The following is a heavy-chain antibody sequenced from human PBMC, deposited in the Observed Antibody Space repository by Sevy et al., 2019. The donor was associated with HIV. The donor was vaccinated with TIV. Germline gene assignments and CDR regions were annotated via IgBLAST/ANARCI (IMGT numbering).Heavy chain of an antibody. V-gene: IGHV3-30*18. J-gene: IGHJ6*02. CDR2: SSYDGHTN. CDR3: AKDLLQLTIKALAHDYYYGMDV. CDR1: GFSFSNFG. D-gene: IGHD5-12*01. Sequence: GGSLRLSCIASGFSFSNFGMHWVRQAPGKGLEWVAISSYDGHTNYFGDSVKGRFTISRDNSKNTLYMQMNSLRVQDTAVYYCAKDLLQLTIKALAHDYYYGMDVWGQGTTVTVSS.